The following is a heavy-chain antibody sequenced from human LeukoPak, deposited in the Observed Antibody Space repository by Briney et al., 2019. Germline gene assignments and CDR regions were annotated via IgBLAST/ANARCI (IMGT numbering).Heavy chain of an antibody. D-gene: IGHD3-9*01. J-gene: IGHJ3*02. CDR2: IAWDSGTQ. CDR3: VKDMGFDLLKDAFHI. Sequence: PGGSLRLSCVGSGFSLEDYAMHWVRQVPGKGLEWVSSIAWDSGTQVYRDSVKGRFTTSRDNDKNSLYLQMNSLRPEDTALYYCVKDMGFDLLKDAFHIWGQGTLVTVSS. V-gene: IGHV3-9*01. CDR1: GFSLEDYA.